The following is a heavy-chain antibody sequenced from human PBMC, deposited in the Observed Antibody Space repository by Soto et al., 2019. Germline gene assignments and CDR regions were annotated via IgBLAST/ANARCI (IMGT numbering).Heavy chain of an antibody. CDR3: ARVRAGAANGYYGLDV. D-gene: IGHD1-26*01. V-gene: IGHV3-48*03. J-gene: IGHJ6*04. CDR1: GFTLSDYE. CDR2: ISTGSSTI. Sequence: DVQLVASGGGLVQSGGSLRLSCRASGFTLSDYEMHWVRQAPGKGLEWVSYISTGSSTIYYADSVKGRFTISRDNANKSLFLEMNSLRPEDTAVYYCARVRAGAANGYYGLDVCAKGTTVTVSS.